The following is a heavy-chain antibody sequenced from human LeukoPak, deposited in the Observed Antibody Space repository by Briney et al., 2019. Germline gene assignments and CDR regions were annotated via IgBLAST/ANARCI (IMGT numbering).Heavy chain of an antibody. V-gene: IGHV1-18*04. CDR3: AREGRGGSAGVDFDY. Sequence: ASVKVSCKASGYTFTDYYMHWVRQAPGQGLEWMGWIDPNSGDTNYAQKLQGRVTMTTDTSTSTAYMELRSLRSDDTAVYYCAREGRGGSAGVDFDYWGQGTLVTVSS. J-gene: IGHJ4*02. D-gene: IGHD3-16*01. CDR2: IDPNSGDT. CDR1: GYTFTDYY.